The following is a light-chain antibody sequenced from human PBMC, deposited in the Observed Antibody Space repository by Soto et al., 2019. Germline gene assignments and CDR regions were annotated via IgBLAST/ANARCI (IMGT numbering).Light chain of an antibody. J-gene: IGLJ3*02. Sequence: QSVLTQPPSASGTPGQRVTISCSGSSSNIGSNTVNWYQQLPGTAPKLLIHSNNLRPSGVPDRFSGSKSGTSASLAISGPQSEDEADYYCATWDATLGGWVFGGGTKLTVL. CDR3: ATWDATLGGWV. CDR1: SSNIGSNT. V-gene: IGLV1-44*01. CDR2: SNN.